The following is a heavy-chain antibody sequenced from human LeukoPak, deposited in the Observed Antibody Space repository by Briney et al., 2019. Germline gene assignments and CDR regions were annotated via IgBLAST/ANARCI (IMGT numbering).Heavy chain of an antibody. CDR3: ARKGDV. J-gene: IGHJ6*04. CDR1: GGSISSGNYY. Sequence: PSQTLSLTCTVSGGSISSGNYYWNWIRQPAGKGLEWIGRIYASGSTDYNPSLKSRVTISLDTSKNQFSLKLNSVTAADTAVYYCARKGDVWGKGTTVTVSP. V-gene: IGHV4-61*02. CDR2: IYASGST.